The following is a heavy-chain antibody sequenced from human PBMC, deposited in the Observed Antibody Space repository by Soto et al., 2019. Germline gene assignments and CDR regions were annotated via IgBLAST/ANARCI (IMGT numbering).Heavy chain of an antibody. CDR3: ARGPRYYYDSSGYYLDY. CDR2: ISSSGSTI. J-gene: IGHJ4*02. Sequence: GGSLRLSCAASGFTFSSYEMNWVRQAPGKGLEWVSYISSSGSTIYYADSVKGRFTISRDNAKNSLYLQMNSLRAEDTAVYYCARGPRYYYDSSGYYLDYWGQGTLVTVSS. V-gene: IGHV3-48*03. CDR1: GFTFSSYE. D-gene: IGHD3-22*01.